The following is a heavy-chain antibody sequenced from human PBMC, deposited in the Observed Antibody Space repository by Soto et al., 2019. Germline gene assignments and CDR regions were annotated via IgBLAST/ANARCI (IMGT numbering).Heavy chain of an antibody. CDR1: RGPFSSYA. D-gene: IGHD4-17*01. J-gene: IGHJ6*02. Sequence: SVKVSFKASRGPFSSYAISWVRRAPGQGLEWIAGIIPIFGTANYAQKFQGRVTITADESTSTAYMELSSLRSEDTAVYYCARDPHPMDYGDYEYYYYYGMDVWGQGTTVTVSS. CDR3: ARDPHPMDYGDYEYYYYYGMDV. V-gene: IGHV1-69*13. CDR2: IIPIFGTA.